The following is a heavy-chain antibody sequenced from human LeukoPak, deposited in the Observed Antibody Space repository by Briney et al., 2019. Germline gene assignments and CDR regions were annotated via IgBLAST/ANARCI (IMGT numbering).Heavy chain of an antibody. J-gene: IGHJ4*02. CDR1: GFTFSSYW. D-gene: IGHD3-10*01. CDR2: IKQDGSEK. CDR3: ARDRVTMVRGVNYYFDY. V-gene: IGHV3-7*05. Sequence: GGSLGLSCAASGFTFSSYWMSWVRQAPGKGLEWVANIKQDGSEKYYVDSVKGRFTISRDNAKNSLYLQMNSLRAEDTAVYYCARDRVTMVRGVNYYFDYWGQGTLVTASS.